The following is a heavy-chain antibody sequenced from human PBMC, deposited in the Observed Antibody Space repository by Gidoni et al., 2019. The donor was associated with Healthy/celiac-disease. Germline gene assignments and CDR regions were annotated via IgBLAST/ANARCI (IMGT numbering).Heavy chain of an antibody. CDR1: GGSISSSSYY. J-gene: IGHJ4*02. D-gene: IGHD3-22*01. Sequence: QLQLQESGPGLVKPSETLSLTCTVSGGSISSSSYYWGWIRQPPGKGLEWIGSIYYSGSTYYNPSLKSRVTISVDTSKNQFSLKLSSVTAADTAVYYCARAYYDSSGYVDYWGQGTLVTVSS. CDR3: ARAYYDSSGYVDY. CDR2: IYYSGST. V-gene: IGHV4-39*01.